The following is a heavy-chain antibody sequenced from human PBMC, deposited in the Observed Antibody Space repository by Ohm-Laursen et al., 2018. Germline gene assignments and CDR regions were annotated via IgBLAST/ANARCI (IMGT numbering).Heavy chain of an antibody. V-gene: IGHV3-48*03. CDR3: ARGGLLELL. CDR1: GFIFSNYE. J-gene: IGHJ4*02. CDR2: ISPSGTPI. Sequence: SLRLSCAASGFIFSNYEMTWVRQTPGKGLEWLSYISPSGTPIHYADSVKGRFTISRDNAKNSLYLQMNRLRAEDTAVYFCARGGLLELLWGQGTLVSVSS. D-gene: IGHD3-3*01.